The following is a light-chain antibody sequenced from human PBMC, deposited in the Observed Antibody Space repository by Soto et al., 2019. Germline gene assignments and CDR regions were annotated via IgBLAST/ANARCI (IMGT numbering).Light chain of an antibody. CDR2: DNT. V-gene: IGLV2-14*01. J-gene: IGLJ3*02. CDR1: SSDVGGYNY. Sequence: QSALTQPASVSGSPGQSITISCTGTSSDVGGYNYVSWYQLHPGKAPKLIIYDNTQRPSGIPDRFSGSKSATSATLGITGLQTGDEADYYCATWDTSLSGGTWVFGGGTKVTVL. CDR3: ATWDTSLSGGTWV.